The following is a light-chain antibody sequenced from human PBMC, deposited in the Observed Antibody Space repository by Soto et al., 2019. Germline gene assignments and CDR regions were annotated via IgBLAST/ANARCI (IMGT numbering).Light chain of an antibody. V-gene: IGKV1-39*01. CDR1: QSISSY. J-gene: IGKJ1*01. Sequence: DIQMTQSPSSLSASVGDRVTITCRASQSISSYLNWYQQKPGKAPNLLIYTASTLQSGVPSRFSGSGSGTDFTLTISSLQFEDFATYYCQQSHSNPRTFGQGTKVEIK. CDR3: QQSHSNPRT. CDR2: TAS.